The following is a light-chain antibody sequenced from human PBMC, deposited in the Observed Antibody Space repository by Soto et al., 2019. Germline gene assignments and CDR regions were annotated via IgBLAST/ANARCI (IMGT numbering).Light chain of an antibody. CDR3: LQHNSYPWT. CDR2: AAS. V-gene: IGKV1-17*01. J-gene: IGKJ1*01. Sequence: DIQMTQPPSSLSASVGDRVTITCRASQGIRKDLGWYQQKPGKAPKGLIFAASSLQSGVLSRFSGSGSGTEFTLTISSLQPEDSATYYCLQHNSYPWTFGQGTKVEIK. CDR1: QGIRKD.